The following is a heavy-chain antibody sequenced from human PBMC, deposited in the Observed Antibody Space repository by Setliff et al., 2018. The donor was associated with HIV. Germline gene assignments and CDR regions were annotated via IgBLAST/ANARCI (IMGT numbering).Heavy chain of an antibody. D-gene: IGHD4-4*01. CDR3: VRDLTTIVTRKVFDI. J-gene: IGHJ3*02. Sequence: SLRLFCAASGFTFGDYAIHWVRQAPGEGLEWVAVISYDGSYKNYAESVKGRFTISRDNSKNTLYVQMNSLRADDTAIYYCVRDLTTIVTRKVFDIWGQGTMVTVSS. V-gene: IGHV3-30*04. CDR2: ISYDGSYK. CDR1: GFTFGDYA.